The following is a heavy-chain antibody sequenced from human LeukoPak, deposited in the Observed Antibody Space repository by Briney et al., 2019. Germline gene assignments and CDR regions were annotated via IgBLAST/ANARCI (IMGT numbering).Heavy chain of an antibody. CDR3: ARGRAVAGFDY. V-gene: IGHV1-18*01. D-gene: IGHD6-19*01. CDR1: GGTFTRYT. J-gene: IGHJ4*02. CDR2: ISAYNGNT. Sequence: GASVKVSCKASGGTFTRYTISWVRQAPGQGLEWMGWISAYNGNTNYAQKLQGRVTMTRDMSTSTVYMELSSLRSEDTAVYYCARGRAVAGFDYWGQGTLVTVSS.